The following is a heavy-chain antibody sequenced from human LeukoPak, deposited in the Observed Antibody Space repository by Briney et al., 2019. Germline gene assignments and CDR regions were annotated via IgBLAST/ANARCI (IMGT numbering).Heavy chain of an antibody. D-gene: IGHD6-13*01. CDR3: ARGSHGSSWYLDWFDP. CDR1: GFTFSDYY. Sequence: GGSLRLSCAASGFTFSDYYVSWIRQAPGKGLEWVSYISSSGSTIYYADSVKGRFTISRDNAKNSLYLQMNSLRAEDTAVYYCARGSHGSSWYLDWFDPWGQGTLVTVSS. V-gene: IGHV3-11*01. J-gene: IGHJ5*02. CDR2: ISSSGSTI.